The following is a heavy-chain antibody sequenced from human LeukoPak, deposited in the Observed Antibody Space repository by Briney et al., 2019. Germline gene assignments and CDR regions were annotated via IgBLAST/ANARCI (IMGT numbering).Heavy chain of an antibody. V-gene: IGHV3-48*03. CDR1: GFTFSSYA. D-gene: IGHD6-19*01. J-gene: IGHJ6*02. CDR3: ARDQWLAYYYHGMDV. Sequence: GGSLRLSCAASGFTFSSYAMNWVRQAPGKGLEWVSYITNNGTTIYYTDSVKGRFTISRDNAENSLYLQMNSLRAEDTAIYYCARDQWLAYYYHGMDVWGQGTTVTVSS. CDR2: ITNNGTTI.